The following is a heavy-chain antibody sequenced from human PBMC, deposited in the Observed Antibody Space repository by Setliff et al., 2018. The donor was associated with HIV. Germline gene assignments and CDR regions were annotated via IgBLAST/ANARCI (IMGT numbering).Heavy chain of an antibody. CDR3: ARARLQGMVTAVGPLDTCLDP. CDR2: ISAYNGNT. V-gene: IGHV1-18*01. D-gene: IGHD2-21*02. J-gene: IGHJ5*02. CDR1: GYSFINYG. Sequence: ASVKVSCKASGYSFINYGISWVRQAPGQGLEWMGWISAYNGNTNYAPRLLGRVTMTTDTYTSTAYMELRSLSSDDTAVYYCARARLQGMVTAVGPLDTCLDPWGQGTRVTVSS.